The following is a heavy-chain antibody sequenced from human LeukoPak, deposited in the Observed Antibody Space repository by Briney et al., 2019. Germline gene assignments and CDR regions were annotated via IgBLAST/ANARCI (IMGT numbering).Heavy chain of an antibody. CDR3: VKGRRRGYAYGTLES. Sequence: GGSLRLSCAASGFTVSSNYMSWVRQAPGKGLEWVSLISMDGVNTFYADSVKGRFTISRDNSKNSLYLQMNGLRTDDTGLYYCVKGRRRGYAYGTLESWGQGTLVTVSS. D-gene: IGHD5-18*01. CDR1: GFTVSSNY. J-gene: IGHJ4*02. V-gene: IGHV3-43*02. CDR2: ISMDGVNT.